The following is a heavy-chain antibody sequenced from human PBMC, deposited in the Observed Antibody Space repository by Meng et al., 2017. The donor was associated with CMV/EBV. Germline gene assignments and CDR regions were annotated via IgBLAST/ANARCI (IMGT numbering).Heavy chain of an antibody. Sequence: GESLKISCAASGFTFSSYAMHWVRQAPGKGLEWVAVISYDGSNKYYADSVKGRFTISRDNSKNTLYLQMNSLRAEDTAVYYCARDYPPFTMVRGVTLSDGMDVWGQGTTVT. CDR2: ISYDGSNK. CDR3: ARDYPPFTMVRGVTLSDGMDV. V-gene: IGHV3-30*04. CDR1: GFTFSSYA. D-gene: IGHD3-10*01. J-gene: IGHJ6*02.